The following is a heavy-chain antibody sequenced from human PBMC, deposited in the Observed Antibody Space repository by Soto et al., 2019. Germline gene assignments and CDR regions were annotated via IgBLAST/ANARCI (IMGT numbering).Heavy chain of an antibody. CDR1: GDSVSSYSAA. CDR2: TYYRSRFFS. J-gene: IGHJ5*02. V-gene: IGHV6-1*01. CDR3: VRDRYSSSGWFDP. Sequence: CAISGDSVSSYSAAWNWIRQSPSGGLEWLGRTYYRSRFFSDYAESVKSRIIINPDTSKNQFSLQLKSVTPEDTAVYYCVRDRYSSSGWFDPWGQGTPVTVSS. D-gene: IGHD3-10*01.